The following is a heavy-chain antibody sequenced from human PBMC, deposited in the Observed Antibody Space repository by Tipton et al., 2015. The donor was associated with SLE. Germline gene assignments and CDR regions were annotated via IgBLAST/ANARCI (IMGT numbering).Heavy chain of an antibody. Sequence: TLSLTCTVSGGSISSGGYYWSWIRQHPGKGLEWIGSIYYSGSTYYNPSLKSRVTISGDTSKNLFSLKLSSVTAADTAVYYCARDTNWGKYYYYYGMDVWGQGTTVTVSS. CDR3: ARDTNWGKYYYYYGMDV. CDR2: IYYSGST. D-gene: IGHD7-27*01. V-gene: IGHV4-39*07. J-gene: IGHJ6*02. CDR1: GGSISSGGYY.